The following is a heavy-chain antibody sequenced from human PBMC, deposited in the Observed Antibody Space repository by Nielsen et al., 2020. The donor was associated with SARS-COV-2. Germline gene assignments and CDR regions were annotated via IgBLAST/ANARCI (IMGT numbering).Heavy chain of an antibody. D-gene: IGHD3-9*01. CDR2: IRSKANSYAT. CDR3: TRRATITISGGYGMDV. Sequence: GESLKISCAASGFTFSGSAMHWVRQASGKGLEWVGRIRSKANSYATAYAASVKGRFTISRDDSKSTAYLQMNSLKTEDTAVYYCTRRATITISGGYGMDVWGQGTTVTVSS. CDR1: GFTFSGSA. V-gene: IGHV3-73*01. J-gene: IGHJ6*02.